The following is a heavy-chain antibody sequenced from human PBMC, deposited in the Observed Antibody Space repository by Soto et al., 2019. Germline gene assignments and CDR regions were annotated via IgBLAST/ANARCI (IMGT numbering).Heavy chain of an antibody. CDR1: GFSFSNYA. J-gene: IGHJ3*01. Sequence: EVTLLESGGGLAQPGGSRRVSCAASGFSFSNYAMNWVRQAPGKGLEWVSYISIGSGSIFYADSVKGRFTISRDDAKNSLYMQMNTLRDEDTAVYYCVRDDRWAFDFWGQGTMVTVSS. V-gene: IGHV3-48*02. CDR2: ISIGSGSI. CDR3: VRDDRWAFDF. D-gene: IGHD3-22*01.